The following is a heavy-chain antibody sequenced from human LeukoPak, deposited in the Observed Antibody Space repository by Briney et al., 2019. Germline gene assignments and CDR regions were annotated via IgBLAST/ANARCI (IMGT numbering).Heavy chain of an antibody. Sequence: SETLCLTCAVYGGSFSGYYWSWIRQPPGEGLEWIGEINHSGSTNYNPSLKSRVTISVDTSKNQFSLKLSSVTAADTAVYYCARGGGISLSYYYYGMDVWGQGTTVTVSS. CDR3: ARGGGISLSYYYYGMDV. D-gene: IGHD3-16*01. V-gene: IGHV4-34*01. CDR2: INHSGST. J-gene: IGHJ6*02. CDR1: GGSFSGYY.